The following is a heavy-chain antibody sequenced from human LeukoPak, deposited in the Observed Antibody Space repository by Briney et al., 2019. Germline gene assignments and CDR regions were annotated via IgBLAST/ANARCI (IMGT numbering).Heavy chain of an antibody. D-gene: IGHD3-10*01. J-gene: IGHJ6*04. CDR3: AKDRLWFGESIDYYYYGMDV. Sequence: GRSLRLSCAASGFTFSSYGMHWVCQAPGKGLEWVAVISYDGSNKYYADSVKGRFTISRDNSKNTLYLQMNSLRAEDTAVYYCAKDRLWFGESIDYYYYGMDVWGKGTTVTVSS. CDR2: ISYDGSNK. V-gene: IGHV3-30*18. CDR1: GFTFSSYG.